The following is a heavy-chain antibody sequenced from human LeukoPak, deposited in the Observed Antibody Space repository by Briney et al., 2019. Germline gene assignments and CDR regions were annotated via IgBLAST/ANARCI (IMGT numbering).Heavy chain of an antibody. CDR1: GFDLSRDS. J-gene: IGHJ4*02. V-gene: IGHV3-21*04. CDR2: IDTTTNFI. CDR3: AKGQRFYGEYYFDY. Sequence: GGSLRLSCEASGFDLSRDSMNWVRQAPGMGLEWVSSIDTTTNFIFYSDSVKGRFTISRDNSKNTLYLQMNSLRADDTAVYYCAKGQRFYGEYYFDYWGQGTLVTVSS. D-gene: IGHD4-17*01.